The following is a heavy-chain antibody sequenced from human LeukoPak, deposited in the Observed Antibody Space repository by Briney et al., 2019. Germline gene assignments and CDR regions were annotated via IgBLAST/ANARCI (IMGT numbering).Heavy chain of an antibody. Sequence: PSETLSLTCAVYGGSFSGYYWSWIRQPPGKVLEWIGEINHSGSTNYNPSLKSRVTISVDTSKNQFSLKLSSVTAADTAVYYCARGRLLWFRELLSRSRWFDPWGQGTLVTVSS. CDR1: GGSFSGYY. V-gene: IGHV4-34*01. CDR2: INHSGST. J-gene: IGHJ5*02. D-gene: IGHD3-10*01. CDR3: ARGRLLWFRELLSRSRWFDP.